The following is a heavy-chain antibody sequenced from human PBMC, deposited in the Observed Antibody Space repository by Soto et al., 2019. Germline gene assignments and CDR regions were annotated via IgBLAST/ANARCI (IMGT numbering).Heavy chain of an antibody. J-gene: IGHJ4*02. CDR2: IYYSGST. D-gene: IGHD3-22*01. Sequence: CAVSGGSISSGGYYWGWIRQPPGKGLEWIGSIYYSGSTYYNPSLKSRVTISVDTSKNQFSLKLSSVTAADTAVYYCARHSITIIIVVHYWGQGTLVTVSS. V-gene: IGHV4-39*01. CDR1: GGSISSGGYY. CDR3: ARHSITIIIVVHY.